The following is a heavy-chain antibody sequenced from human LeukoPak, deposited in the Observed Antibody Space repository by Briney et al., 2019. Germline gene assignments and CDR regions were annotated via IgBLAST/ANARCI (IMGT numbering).Heavy chain of an antibody. V-gene: IGHV3-23*01. CDR3: AKEALNYYDSSGYYNPWDY. CDR1: GFTFSSYA. CDR2: ISGSGGST. J-gene: IGHJ4*02. D-gene: IGHD3-22*01. Sequence: PGGSLRLSCAASGFTFSSYAMSWVRQAPGKGLEWASAISGSGGSTYYADSVKGRFTISRDNSKNTLYLQMNSLRAEDTAVYYCAKEALNYYDSSGYYNPWDYWGQGTLVTVSS.